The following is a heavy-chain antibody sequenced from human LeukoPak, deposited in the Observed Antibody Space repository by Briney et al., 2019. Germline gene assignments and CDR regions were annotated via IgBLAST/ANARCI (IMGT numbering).Heavy chain of an antibody. Sequence: PGGSLRLSCAASGFTFSSYWMHWVRQAPGKGLVWVSRINSDGSSTSYADSVKGRFTISRDNAKNTLYLQMNSLRAEDTAVYYCARAHGWFGELLYPWGQGTLVTVSS. CDR3: ARAHGWFGELLYP. D-gene: IGHD3-10*01. J-gene: IGHJ5*02. CDR1: GFTFSSYW. CDR2: INSDGSST. V-gene: IGHV3-74*01.